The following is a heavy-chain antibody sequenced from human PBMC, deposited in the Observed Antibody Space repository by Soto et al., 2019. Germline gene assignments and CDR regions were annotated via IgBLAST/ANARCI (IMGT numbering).Heavy chain of an antibody. Sequence: EVQLLESGGGLVEPGGSLRLSCAASGFHFSIYAMGWVRQAPGKGLEWVSVISGNGGSTYYPDSEKGRFSISRDISKNTLFLEMNSLRAEDTAIYYCARLGGYSGYDPFDYWGQGTLVTVSS. V-gene: IGHV3-23*01. CDR1: GFHFSIYA. J-gene: IGHJ4*02. CDR2: ISGNGGST. CDR3: ARLGGYSGYDPFDY. D-gene: IGHD5-12*01.